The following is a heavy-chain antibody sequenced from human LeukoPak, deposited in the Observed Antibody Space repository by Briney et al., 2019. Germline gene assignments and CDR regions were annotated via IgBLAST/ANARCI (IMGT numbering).Heavy chain of an antibody. CDR1: GFTFSSNW. D-gene: IGHD2-8*01. Sequence: PGGSLSLSCAASGFTFSSNWMTWVRQAPGKGLEWVANIKQDGSEKNYVDSVKGRFTISRDNAKNSLYLQMNSLRAEDTDVYYCIKGYCTNGVCFWGQGTLVTVSS. CDR2: IKQDGSEK. J-gene: IGHJ4*02. V-gene: IGHV3-7*01. CDR3: IKGYCTNGVCF.